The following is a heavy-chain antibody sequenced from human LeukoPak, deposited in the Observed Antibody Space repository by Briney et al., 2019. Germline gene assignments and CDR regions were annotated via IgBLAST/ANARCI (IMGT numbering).Heavy chain of an antibody. CDR3: AKRGGSGSYSGYFDY. CDR1: GFSLTYAW. D-gene: IGHD1-26*01. V-gene: IGHV3-23*01. CDR2: ISNSGGTT. J-gene: IGHJ4*02. Sequence: GGSLRLSCAVSGFSLTYAWMSWVRQAPGKGLEWVSAISNSGGTTYYADSVKGQFTISRDNSKNTLYLQMNSLRAEDTAVYYCAKRGGSGSYSGYFDYWGQGTLVTVSS.